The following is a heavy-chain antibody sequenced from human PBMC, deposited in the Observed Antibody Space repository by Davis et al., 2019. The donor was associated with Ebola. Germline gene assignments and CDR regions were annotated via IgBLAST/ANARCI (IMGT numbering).Heavy chain of an antibody. J-gene: IGHJ3*02. CDR2: IWYDGSNK. Sequence: PGGSLRLSCAASGFTFSSYGMHWVRQAPGKGLEWVAVIWYDGSNKYYADSVKGRFTISRDNSKNTLYLQMNSLRAEDTAVYYCARGGESWGDAFDIWGQGTMVTVSS. V-gene: IGHV3-33*01. CDR1: GFTFSSYG. CDR3: ARGGESWGDAFDI. D-gene: IGHD7-27*01.